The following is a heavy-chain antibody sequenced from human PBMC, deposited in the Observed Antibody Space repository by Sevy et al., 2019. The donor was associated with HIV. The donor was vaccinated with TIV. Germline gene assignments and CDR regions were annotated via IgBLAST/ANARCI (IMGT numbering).Heavy chain of an antibody. CDR2: TYYKSKWYS. J-gene: IGHJ2*01. V-gene: IGHV6-1*01. CDR3: ARSVAALDFWYFDL. CDR1: GDSVSSNNAA. Sequence: SQTLSLTCAISGDSVSSNNAAWNWIRQSPSRGLEWLGRTYYKSKWYSHYAVSVKSRMTINPDTSMNQFSLQLNSVTPADTAVYYCARSVAALDFWYFDLWGRGTLVTVSS. D-gene: IGHD6-19*01.